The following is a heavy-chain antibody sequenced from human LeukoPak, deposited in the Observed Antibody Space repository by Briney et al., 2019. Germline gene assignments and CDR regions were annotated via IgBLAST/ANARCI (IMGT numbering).Heavy chain of an antibody. Sequence: SETLSLTCAVYGGSFSGYYWSWIRQPPGKGLEWIGEINHSGSTNYNPSLKSRVTISVDTSKNQFSLKLSSVTAADTAVYYCARRRRVLLWFGVAFDIWGQGTMVTVSS. CDR2: INHSGST. CDR3: ARRRRVLLWFGVAFDI. CDR1: GGSFSGYY. D-gene: IGHD3-10*01. V-gene: IGHV4-34*01. J-gene: IGHJ3*02.